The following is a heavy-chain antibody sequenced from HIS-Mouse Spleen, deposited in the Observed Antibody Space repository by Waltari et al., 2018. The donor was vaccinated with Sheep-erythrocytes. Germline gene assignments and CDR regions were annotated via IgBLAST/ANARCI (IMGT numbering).Heavy chain of an antibody. D-gene: IGHD7-27*01. CDR2: IYYSGST. CDR1: ARSISSGGHY. CDR3: ARDPLTGADY. V-gene: IGHV4-31*03. J-gene: IGHJ4*02. Sequence: QVQLQESGPGLVKPSQTLSLTCTFSARSISSGGHYWRWIRQHPGKGLEWIGYIYYSGSTYYNPSLKSRVTISVDPSKNQFSLKLTSVTAADTAVYYCARDPLTGADYWGQGTLVTVSS.